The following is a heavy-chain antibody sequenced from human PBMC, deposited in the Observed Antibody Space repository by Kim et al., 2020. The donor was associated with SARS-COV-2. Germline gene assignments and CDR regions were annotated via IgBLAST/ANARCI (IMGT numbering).Heavy chain of an antibody. CDR3: ARNQYIVDREMDY. CDR1: GGSISSSSYY. Sequence: SETLSLTCTVSGGSISSSSYYWGWIRQPPGKGLEWIGSIYYSGSTYYNPSLKSRVTISVDTSKDQFSLKLSSVTAADTAVYYCARNQYIVDREMDYWGQGTLVTVSS. D-gene: IGHD3-22*01. V-gene: IGHV4-39*07. CDR2: IYYSGST. J-gene: IGHJ4*02.